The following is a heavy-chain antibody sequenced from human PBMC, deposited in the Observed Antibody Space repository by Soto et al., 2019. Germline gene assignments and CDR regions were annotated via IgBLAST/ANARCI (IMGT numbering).Heavy chain of an antibody. CDR2: ISYDGSNK. D-gene: IGHD3-3*01. V-gene: IGHV3-30-3*01. Sequence: GGSLRLSCAASGFTFSSYAMHWVRQAPGKGLEWVAVISYDGSNKYYADSVKGRFTISRDNSKNTLYLQMNSLRAEDTAVYYCAREGYDFWSGYSYYYYYGMDVWGQGTTVTASS. CDR3: AREGYDFWSGYSYYYYYGMDV. J-gene: IGHJ6*02. CDR1: GFTFSSYA.